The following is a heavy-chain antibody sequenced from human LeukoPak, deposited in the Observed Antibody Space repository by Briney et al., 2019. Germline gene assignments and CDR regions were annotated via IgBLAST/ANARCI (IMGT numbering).Heavy chain of an antibody. CDR3: ARGGGLDV. CDR1: GFTFSSYW. CDR2: INHNGNVN. J-gene: IGHJ6*02. V-gene: IGHV3-7*03. D-gene: IGHD3-16*01. Sequence: QPGGSLRLSCAASGFTFSSYWMNWARQAPGKGLEWVASINHNGNVNYYVDSVKGRFTISRDNAKNSLCPQMSNLRAEDTAVYFCARGGGLDVWGQGATVTVSS.